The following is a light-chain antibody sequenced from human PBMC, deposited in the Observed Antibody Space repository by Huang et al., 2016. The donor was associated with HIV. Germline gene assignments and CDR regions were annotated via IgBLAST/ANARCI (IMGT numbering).Light chain of an antibody. V-gene: IGKV3-15*01. CDR2: GAS. J-gene: IGKJ3*01. CDR3: QQYNNWGIFT. CDR1: QSVNNK. Sequence: EIVMTQSPATLSVSPGERATLSCRASQSVNNKLAWYQQKRGQAPRLLIYGASTRATGIPARFSGSGSGKEFTLTISSLQSEDFAFYYCQQYNNWGIFTFGPGTKVDIK.